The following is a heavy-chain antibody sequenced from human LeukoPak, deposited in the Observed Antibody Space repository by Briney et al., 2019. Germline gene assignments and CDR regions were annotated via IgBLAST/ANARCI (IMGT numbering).Heavy chain of an antibody. J-gene: IGHJ4*02. D-gene: IGHD4-17*01. CDR3: ARRTTVGDFDY. CDR1: GYTFTGYY. CDR2: INPNSGGT. V-gene: IGHV1-2*04. Sequence: ASGKVSCKASGYTFTGYYMHWVRQAPGQGLEWMGWINPNSGGTNYAQKFQGWVTMTRDTSISTAYMELSRLRSDDTAVYYCARRTTVGDFDYWGQGTLVTVSS.